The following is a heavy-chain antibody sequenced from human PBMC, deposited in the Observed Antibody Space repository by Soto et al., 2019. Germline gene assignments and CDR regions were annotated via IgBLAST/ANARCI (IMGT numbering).Heavy chain of an antibody. CDR2: VSGSGATT. Sequence: GGSLRLSCAASGFTFRNYAMSWVRQAPGKGLEWVSVVSGSGATTYYADSVEGRFAISRDNSKNTLYLQMYSLRAEDTAVYYCAKDHWYYYDASGYPDYWGQGTPVTVSS. V-gene: IGHV3-23*01. D-gene: IGHD3-22*01. CDR3: AKDHWYYYDASGYPDY. CDR1: GFTFRNYA. J-gene: IGHJ4*02.